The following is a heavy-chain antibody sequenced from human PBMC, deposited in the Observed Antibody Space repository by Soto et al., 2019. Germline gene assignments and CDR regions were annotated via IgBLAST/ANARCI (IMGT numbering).Heavy chain of an antibody. CDR1: GFPFSRDA. CDR2: ISGSGGST. V-gene: IGHV3-23*01. CDR3: AKLQQHLVHFNWFEP. D-gene: IGHD6-13*01. J-gene: IGHJ5*02. Sequence: RPSCAASGFPFSRDAMSLVRQAPGKGLEWVSAISGSGGSTYYADSVKGRFTISRDNSKNTLYLQMNSLRAEATAVYYCAKLQQHLVHFNWFEPWGQVTLVTVSS.